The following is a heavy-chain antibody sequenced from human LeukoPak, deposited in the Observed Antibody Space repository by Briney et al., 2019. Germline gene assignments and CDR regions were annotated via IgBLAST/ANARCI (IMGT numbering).Heavy chain of an antibody. J-gene: IGHJ4*02. CDR1: GFTVSSNY. V-gene: IGHV3-53*01. CDR3: ASSGHAYNSRHFDS. CDR2: IYSGGST. Sequence: PGGSLRLSCAASGFTVSSNYMSWVRQAPGKGLEWVSVIYSGGSTYYADSVKGRFTISRDNSKNTLYLQMNSLRAEDTAVYYCASSGHAYNSRHFDSWGQGTLVTVSS. D-gene: IGHD5-24*01.